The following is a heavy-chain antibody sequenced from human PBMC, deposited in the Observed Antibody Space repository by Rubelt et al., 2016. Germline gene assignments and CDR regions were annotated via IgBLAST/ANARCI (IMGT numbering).Heavy chain of an antibody. J-gene: IGHJ4*02. Sequence: VRQAPGKGLEWVANIKQDGSEKYYVDSVKGRFTISRDNAKNSLYLQMNSLRAEDTAVYYCAKDIGAQWLADSWGQGTLVIVSS. V-gene: IGHV3-7*01. D-gene: IGHD6-19*01. CDR2: IKQDGSEK. CDR3: AKDIGAQWLADS.